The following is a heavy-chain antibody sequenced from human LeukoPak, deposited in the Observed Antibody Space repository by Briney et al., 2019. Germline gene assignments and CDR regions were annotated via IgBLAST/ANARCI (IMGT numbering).Heavy chain of an antibody. D-gene: IGHD3-3*01. CDR2: IRYDGNNK. CDR3: AKGPITIFGVVHFDY. V-gene: IGHV3-30*02. CDR1: GFTFSSYG. Sequence: SGGSLRLSCAASGFTFSSYGMHWVRQAPGKGLEWVAFIRYDGNNKYYADSVKGRFTISRDNSKNTLYLQMNSLRAEDTAVYYCAKGPITIFGVVHFDYWGQGTLDTVSS. J-gene: IGHJ4*02.